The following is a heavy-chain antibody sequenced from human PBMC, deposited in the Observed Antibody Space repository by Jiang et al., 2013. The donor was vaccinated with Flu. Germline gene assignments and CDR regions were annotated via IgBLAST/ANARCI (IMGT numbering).Heavy chain of an antibody. CDR1: GGSISSSSYY. Sequence: GLVKPSETLSLTCTVSGGSISSSSYYWGWIRQPPGKGLEWIGSIYYSGSTYYNPSLKSRVTISVDTSKNQFSLKLSSVTAADTAVYYCARAQDYDILTGYSSAAFDIWGQGTMVTVSS. CDR3: ARAQDYDILTGYSSAAFDI. CDR2: IYYSGST. J-gene: IGHJ3*02. D-gene: IGHD3-9*01. V-gene: IGHV4-39*07.